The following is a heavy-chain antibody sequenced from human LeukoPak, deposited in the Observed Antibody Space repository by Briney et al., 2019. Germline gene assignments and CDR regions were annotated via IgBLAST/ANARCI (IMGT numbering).Heavy chain of an antibody. CDR2: IYYSGST. CDR3: ARVVSITVDNGWYSWFDP. CDR1: GGSISSYY. J-gene: IGHJ5*02. Sequence: SETLSLTCTVSGGSISSYYWSWIRQPPGKGLEWIGYIYYSGSTNYNPSLKSRVAISVDTSKNHFSLKLSSVTAADTAVYYCARVVSITVDNGWYSWFDPWGQGTLVTVSS. D-gene: IGHD6-19*01. V-gene: IGHV4-59*01.